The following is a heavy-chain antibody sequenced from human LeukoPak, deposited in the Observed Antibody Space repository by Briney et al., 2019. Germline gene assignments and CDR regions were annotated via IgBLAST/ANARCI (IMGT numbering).Heavy chain of an antibody. V-gene: IGHV3-15*01. J-gene: IGHJ4*02. Sequence: GGTLRLSCAASGFSFSSVYMSWVRQAPGKGLEWVGRIKSKTEGGTADYAAPVKGRFSISRDDSINTVYLEMNSLKTEDTAVYYCTTYRSYSDYWGQGALVTVSS. CDR3: TTYRSYSDY. CDR1: GFSFSSVY. CDR2: IKSKTEGGTA. D-gene: IGHD1-14*01.